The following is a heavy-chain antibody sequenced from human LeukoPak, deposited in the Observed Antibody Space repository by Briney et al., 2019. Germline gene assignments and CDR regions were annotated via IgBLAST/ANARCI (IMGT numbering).Heavy chain of an antibody. Sequence: GASVKLSYKASGYSFTTYYLHWVRQAPGQGLEWMGIINPSAGSTSYAQKFQDRVTMTRDVSTSTVYMELSSLSSDDTAVYYCARGVVPAAHWFDPWGQGTLVTVSS. D-gene: IGHD2-2*01. J-gene: IGHJ5*02. V-gene: IGHV1-46*01. CDR3: ARGVVPAAHWFDP. CDR1: GYSFTTYY. CDR2: INPSAGST.